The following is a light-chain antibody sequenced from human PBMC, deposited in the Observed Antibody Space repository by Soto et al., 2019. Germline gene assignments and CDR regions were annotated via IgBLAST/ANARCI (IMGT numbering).Light chain of an antibody. CDR3: QPHNNWPVVT. J-gene: IGKJ4*01. CDR2: GAS. Sequence: EMVMTQSPATLSVSPGERVTLSCRASRSISSNLAWYQQKPGQAPRLLIYGASTRATGIPARFSGSGSGTELTLTINCLQSEDFAMYYCQPHNNWPVVTFGGGTRVEIK. CDR1: RSISSN. V-gene: IGKV3-15*01.